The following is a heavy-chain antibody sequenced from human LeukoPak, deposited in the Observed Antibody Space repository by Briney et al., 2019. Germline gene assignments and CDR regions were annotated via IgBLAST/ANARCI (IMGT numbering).Heavy chain of an antibody. V-gene: IGHV4-59*01. CDR3: ARVKTYYDFWSGYLRGVTFDI. Sequence: PSETLSLTCTVSGGSISSYYWSWIRQPPGKGLEWIGYIYYSGSTNYNPSLKSQVTISVDTSKNQFSLKLSSVTAADTAVYYCARVKTYYDFWSGYLRGVTFDIWGQGTMVTVSS. D-gene: IGHD3-3*01. J-gene: IGHJ3*02. CDR1: GGSISSYY. CDR2: IYYSGST.